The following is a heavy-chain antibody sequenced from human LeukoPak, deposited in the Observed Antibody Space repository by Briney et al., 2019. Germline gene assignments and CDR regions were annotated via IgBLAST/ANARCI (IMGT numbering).Heavy chain of an antibody. J-gene: IGHJ5*02. CDR2: IYTSGST. Sequence: PSETLSLTCTVSGGSISSGSYYWSWIRQPAGKGLEWIGRIYTSGSTNYNPSLKSRVTISVDTSKNQFSLKLSSVTAADTAVYYCARSGGKGAETHTKGDNWFDPWGQGTLVTVSS. CDR3: ARSGGKGAETHTKGDNWFDP. V-gene: IGHV4-61*02. CDR1: GGSISSGSYY. D-gene: IGHD4-23*01.